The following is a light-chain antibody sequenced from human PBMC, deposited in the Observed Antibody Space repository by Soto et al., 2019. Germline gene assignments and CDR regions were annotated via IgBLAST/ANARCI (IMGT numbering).Light chain of an antibody. J-gene: IGLJ2*01. Sequence: QSVLTQPPSASGTPGQRVTISSSESSSNIGSNTVNWYQQLPGTAPKLLIYSNNQRPSGVPDRFSGSKSGTSASLAIGGLQSEDEADYYCAAWDDSLNGLVFGGGTKVTVL. CDR2: SNN. CDR1: SSNIGSNT. V-gene: IGLV1-44*01. CDR3: AAWDDSLNGLV.